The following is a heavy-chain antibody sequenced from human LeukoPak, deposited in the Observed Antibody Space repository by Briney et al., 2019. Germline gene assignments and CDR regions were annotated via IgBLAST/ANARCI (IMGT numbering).Heavy chain of an antibody. V-gene: IGHV3-7*01. CDR1: GFTFSRYW. D-gene: IGHD3-22*01. CDR2: IKEVGSEK. Sequence: GGSLRLSCAVSGFTFSRYWMSWVRQAPGKGLEWVANIKEVGSEKYYVDSMKGRFTISRDNAKNSLYLQMNSLRAEDTAVYYCARDAKYYYDSSGYYWGQGTLVTVSS. J-gene: IGHJ4*02. CDR3: ARDAKYYYDSSGYY.